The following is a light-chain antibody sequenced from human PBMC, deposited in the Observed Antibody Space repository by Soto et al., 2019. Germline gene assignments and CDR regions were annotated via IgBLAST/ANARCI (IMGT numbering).Light chain of an antibody. CDR3: SSYTTSTTGV. CDR2: DVS. J-gene: IGLJ3*02. CDR1: SSDVGAYNY. Sequence: QAVLTQPASVSGSPGQSITISCTGTSSDVGAYNYVSWFQQHPGKAPRLIIYDVSNRPSGVSNRFSGSKSGNTASLTISGLQAEDEADYNCSSYTTSTTGVFGGGTQLTVL. V-gene: IGLV2-14*01.